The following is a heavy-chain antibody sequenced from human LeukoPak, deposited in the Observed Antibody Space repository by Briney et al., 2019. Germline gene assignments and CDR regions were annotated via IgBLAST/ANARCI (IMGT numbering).Heavy chain of an antibody. CDR2: INHSGST. CDR3: ARGGDYFDY. CDR1: GGSFSGYY. J-gene: IGHJ4*02. V-gene: IGHV4-34*01. Sequence: SETLSLTCAVYGGSFSGYYWSWIRQPPGKGLEWIGEINHSGSTNYNPSLKSRVTISVDTSKNQFSLKLSSVTAADTAVYYCARGGDYFDYWGQGTLVTVSS.